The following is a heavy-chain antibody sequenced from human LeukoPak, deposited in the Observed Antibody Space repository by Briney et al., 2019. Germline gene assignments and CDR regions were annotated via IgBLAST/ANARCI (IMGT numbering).Heavy chain of an antibody. CDR2: IYHSGST. J-gene: IGHJ4*02. CDR3: ARVRYCTGGSCSSPTYFDY. Sequence: SETLSLTCAVSGYSISSAYYWGWIRQPPGKGLEWIGNIYHSGSTYYNASLKSRVTILLDMSKSQFSLKLSSVTAADTAVYYCARVRYCTGGSCSSPTYFDYWGQGTLVTVSS. D-gene: IGHD2-15*01. CDR1: GYSISSAYY. V-gene: IGHV4-38-2*01.